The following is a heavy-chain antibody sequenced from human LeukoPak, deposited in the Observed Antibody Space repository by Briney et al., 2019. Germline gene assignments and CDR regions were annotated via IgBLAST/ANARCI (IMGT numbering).Heavy chain of an antibody. Sequence: GGSLRLSCAASGFTFSTYAMSWVRQTPGKGLEWVPSIAGSDAGTYYADSVKGRFAISRDNSKNTLFLQMNGLRAGDTAVYYCARAAYSSTWYSRYFDLWGRGTLVTVSS. J-gene: IGHJ2*01. CDR2: IAGSDAGT. CDR3: ARAAYSSTWYSRYFDL. CDR1: GFTFSTYA. V-gene: IGHV3-23*01. D-gene: IGHD6-13*01.